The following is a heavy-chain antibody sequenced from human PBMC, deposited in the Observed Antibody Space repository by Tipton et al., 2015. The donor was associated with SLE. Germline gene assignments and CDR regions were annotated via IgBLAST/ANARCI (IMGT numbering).Heavy chain of an antibody. Sequence: LRLSCTVSSGSLSNNDYWGWIRRAPGKRLEWVGSICCGGNTYYNPSLKSRVTISVDTSKNQFSLKLSSVTAADTAVYYCATAGITGTPGWFDPWGQGTLVTVSS. CDR3: ATAGITGTPGWFDP. V-gene: IGHV4-39*07. J-gene: IGHJ5*02. CDR2: ICCGGNT. D-gene: IGHD1-20*01. CDR1: SGSLSNNDY.